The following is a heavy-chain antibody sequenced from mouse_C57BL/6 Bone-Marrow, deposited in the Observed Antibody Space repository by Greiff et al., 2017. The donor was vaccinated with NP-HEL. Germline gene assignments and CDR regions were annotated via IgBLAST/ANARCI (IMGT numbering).Heavy chain of an antibody. J-gene: IGHJ4*01. D-gene: IGHD2-1*01. CDR3: AIVYYGNYPYAMDY. CDR2: IDPSDSYT. CDR1: GYTFTSYW. Sequence: QVQLQQPGAELVKPGASVKLSCKASGYTFTSYWMQWVKQRPGQGLEWIGEIDPSDSYTNYNHKFKGKATFTVDTSSSTAYMQLSSLTSEDSAVYYCAIVYYGNYPYAMDYWGQGTSVTVSA. V-gene: IGHV1-50*01.